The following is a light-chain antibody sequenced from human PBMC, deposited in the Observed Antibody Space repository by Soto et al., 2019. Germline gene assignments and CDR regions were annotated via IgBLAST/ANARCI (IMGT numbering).Light chain of an antibody. CDR3: QEYDDSPPIT. CDR1: QSVSSY. CDR2: DAS. V-gene: IGKV3-11*01. J-gene: IGKJ5*01. Sequence: IVLTLSPATLSLSPGQRATLSCRASQSVSSYLAWYQQKPGQAPRLLVYDASNRATGIPARFSGSGSGTDFTLTISSLEPEDFAVYYCQEYDDSPPITFGLGTRLEIK.